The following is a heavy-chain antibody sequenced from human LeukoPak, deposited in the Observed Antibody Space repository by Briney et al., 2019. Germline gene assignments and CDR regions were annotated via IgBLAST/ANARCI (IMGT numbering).Heavy chain of an antibody. CDR2: ISSSGSAI. D-gene: IGHD3-3*01. CDR3: AKDHYWSIDY. V-gene: IGHV3-48*01. J-gene: IGHJ4*02. Sequence: GGSLRLSCAASGFTFSSYGMHWVRQAPGKGLEWVSYISSSGSAIYYADSVKGRFTISRDNAKNTLYLQMNSLRAEDTGVYYCAKDHYWSIDYWGRGTLVTVSS. CDR1: GFTFSSYG.